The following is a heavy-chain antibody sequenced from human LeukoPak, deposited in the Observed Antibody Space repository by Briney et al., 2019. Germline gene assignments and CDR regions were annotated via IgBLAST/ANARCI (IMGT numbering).Heavy chain of an antibody. V-gene: IGHV3-66*01. CDR2: IYSGGTT. CDR3: ARETGDDAFDI. J-gene: IGHJ3*02. CDR1: GFTVSSNY. Sequence: GGSLRLSCAASGFTVSSNYMSWVRQAPGKGLEWVSVIYSGGTTYYADSVKGRFTIYRENPKKTVYLQMNSLRAEDTAVYYCARETGDDAFDIWGQGTMVTVSS. D-gene: IGHD7-27*01.